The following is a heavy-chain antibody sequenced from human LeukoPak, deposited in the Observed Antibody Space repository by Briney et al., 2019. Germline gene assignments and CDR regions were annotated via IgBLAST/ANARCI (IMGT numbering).Heavy chain of an antibody. D-gene: IGHD6-19*01. V-gene: IGHV3-30*04. J-gene: IGHJ3*02. CDR1: GFTVSSNS. Sequence: GGSLRLSCTVSGFTVSSNSMSWVRQAPGKGLEWVAVISYDGSNKYYADSVKGRFTISRDNSKNTLYLQMNSLRAEDTDVYYCARGRIAVAARGAFDIWGQGTMVTVSS. CDR2: ISYDGSNK. CDR3: ARGRIAVAARGAFDI.